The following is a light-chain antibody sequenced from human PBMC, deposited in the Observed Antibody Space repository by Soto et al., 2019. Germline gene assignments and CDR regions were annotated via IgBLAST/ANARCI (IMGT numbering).Light chain of an antibody. CDR1: QSVTSGY. V-gene: IGKV3D-20*02. Sequence: EIVLTQSPGTLSLSPGERATLSCRAIQSVTSGYLAWYQQKPGQSPRLLMYGASSRATGVPDRFSGSGSGTDFTLTITRLEPEDFAVYYCQQRSNWPSITFGQGTRLEIK. J-gene: IGKJ5*01. CDR2: GAS. CDR3: QQRSNWPSIT.